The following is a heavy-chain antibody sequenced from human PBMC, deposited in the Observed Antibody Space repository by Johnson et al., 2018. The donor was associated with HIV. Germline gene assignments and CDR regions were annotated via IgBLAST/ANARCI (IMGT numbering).Heavy chain of an antibody. J-gene: IGHJ3*02. V-gene: IGHV3-30*04. CDR2: ISYDGSNK. CDR1: GFTFSSYA. Sequence: QVQLVESGGGVVQPGRSLRLSCAASGFTFSSYAMHWVRQAPGKGLEWVAVISYDGSNKYYADSVKGRFTISRDNSKNTLYLQMNSLRAEDTAVYYCAKAVAARPQGNDGAFDIWGQGTMVIVSS. D-gene: IGHD6-6*01. CDR3: AKAVAARPQGNDGAFDI.